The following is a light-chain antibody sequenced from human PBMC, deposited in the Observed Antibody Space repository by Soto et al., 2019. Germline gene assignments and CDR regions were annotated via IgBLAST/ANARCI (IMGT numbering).Light chain of an antibody. Sequence: EIVLTQSPATLSLSPGERATLSCRASQSVSSYLAWYQQKPGQAPRLLIYDASNRATGIPARFSGSGSGTDSTLTISSLEPEDFAVYYCQQRSNWFTFGPGTKVDIK. J-gene: IGKJ3*01. V-gene: IGKV3-11*01. CDR1: QSVSSY. CDR3: QQRSNWFT. CDR2: DAS.